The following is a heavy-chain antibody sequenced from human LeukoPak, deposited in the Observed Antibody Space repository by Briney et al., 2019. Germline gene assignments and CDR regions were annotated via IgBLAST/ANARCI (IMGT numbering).Heavy chain of an antibody. D-gene: IGHD3-10*01. V-gene: IGHV1-2*02. Sequence: ASVKVSCKASGYTFTGYYMHWVRQAPRQGLEWMGWINPNSGGTNYAQKFQGRVTMTRDTSISTAYMELSRLRSDDTAVYYCARSEDLRITMVRGVDPPFDYWGQGTLVTVSS. CDR3: ARSEDLRITMVRGVDPPFDY. J-gene: IGHJ4*02. CDR2: INPNSGGT. CDR1: GYTFTGYY.